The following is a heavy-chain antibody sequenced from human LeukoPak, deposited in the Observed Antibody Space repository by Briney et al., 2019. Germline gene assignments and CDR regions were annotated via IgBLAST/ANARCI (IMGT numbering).Heavy chain of an antibody. CDR1: GGTFSSYA. J-gene: IGHJ5*02. D-gene: IGHD6-6*01. CDR3: ARVTRSSSFDP. V-gene: IGHV1-69*06. CDR2: IIPIFGTA. Sequence: SVKVSCKASGGTFSSYAISWVRQAPGQGLEWMGGIIPIFGTANYAQKFQGRVTITADKSTSTAYMELRSLRSDDTAVYYCARVTRSSSFDPWGQGTLVTVSS.